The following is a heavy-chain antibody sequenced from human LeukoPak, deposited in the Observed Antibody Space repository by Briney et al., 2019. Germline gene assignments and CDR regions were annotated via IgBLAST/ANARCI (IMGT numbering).Heavy chain of an antibody. CDR3: AREKVEMGAFDI. J-gene: IGHJ3*02. Sequence: GGSLRLSCAASGFTVSSNYMSSVRQAPGKGLEWVSVIYSGGSTYYADSVKGRFTISRDNSKNTLYLQMNSLRAEDTAVYYCAREKVEMGAFDIWGQGTMVTVSS. CDR1: GFTVSSNY. V-gene: IGHV3-53*01. D-gene: IGHD5-24*01. CDR2: IYSGGST.